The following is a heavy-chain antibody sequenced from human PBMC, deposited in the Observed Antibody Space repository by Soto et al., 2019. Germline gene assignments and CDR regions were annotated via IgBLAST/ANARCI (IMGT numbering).Heavy chain of an antibody. CDR1: GGTFSSYA. J-gene: IGHJ3*02. CDR3: ARKIAAAGNFDAFDI. CDR2: IIPIFGTA. D-gene: IGHD6-13*01. V-gene: IGHV1-69*13. Sequence: SVKVSCKASGGTFSSYAISWVRQAPGQGLEWMGGIIPIFGTANYAQKFQGRVTITADGSTSTAYMELSSLRSEDTAVYYCARKIAAAGNFDAFDIWGQGTMVTVSS.